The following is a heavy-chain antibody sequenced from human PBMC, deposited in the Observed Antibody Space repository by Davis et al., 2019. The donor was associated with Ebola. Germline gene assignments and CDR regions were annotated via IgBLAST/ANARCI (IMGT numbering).Heavy chain of an antibody. CDR2: IYYSGST. CDR1: GGSISSYY. CDR3: ARRVAVTGYFDY. J-gene: IGHJ4*02. Sequence: SETLSLTCTVSGGSISSYYWSWIRQPPGKGLEWIGYIYYSGSTNYNPSLKSRVTISVDTSKNQFSLKLSSVTAADTAVYYCARRVAVTGYFDYWGQGILVTVSS. D-gene: IGHD6-19*01. V-gene: IGHV4-59*01.